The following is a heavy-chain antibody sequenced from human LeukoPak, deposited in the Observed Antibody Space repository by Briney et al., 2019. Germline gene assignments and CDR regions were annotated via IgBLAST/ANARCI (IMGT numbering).Heavy chain of an antibody. CDR3: ARGRYCSADICSGGDAFDI. CDR1: GGSINNYY. J-gene: IGHJ3*02. D-gene: IGHD2-15*01. Sequence: SETLSLTCTVSGGSINNYYWSWIRQPAGKGLEWIGRIYTRGSTNYNPSLKRRVTMSVDTSKNQFSLKLSSVTAADTAVYYCARGRYCSADICSGGDAFDIWGQGTMVSVSS. CDR2: IYTRGST. V-gene: IGHV4-4*07.